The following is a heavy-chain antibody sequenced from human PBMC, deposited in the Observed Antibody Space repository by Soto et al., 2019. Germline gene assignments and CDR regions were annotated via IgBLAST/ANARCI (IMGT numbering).Heavy chain of an antibody. V-gene: IGHV4-39*01. D-gene: IGHD6-13*01. J-gene: IGHJ4*02. CDR3: ARLRQIRCSSSWYKGDY. Sequence: SETLSLTCTVSGGSISSSSYYWGWIRQPPGKGLEWIGSIYYSGSTYYNPSLKSRVTISVDTSKNQFSLKLSSVTAADTAVYYCARLRQIRCSSSWYKGDYWGQGTLVTVS. CDR2: IYYSGST. CDR1: GGSISSSSYY.